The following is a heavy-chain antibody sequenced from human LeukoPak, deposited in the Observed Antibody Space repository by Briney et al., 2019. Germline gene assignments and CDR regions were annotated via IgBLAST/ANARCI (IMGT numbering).Heavy chain of an antibody. CDR3: ARHMATFDY. D-gene: IGHD5-24*01. Sequence: SETLSLTCAVYGGSFSGYYWSWIRQPPGKGLEWIGEINHSGSTNYNPSLKSRVTISVDTSKNQFSLKLSSVTAADTAVYYCARHMATFDYWGQGTLVTVSS. CDR2: INHSGST. CDR1: GGSFSGYY. J-gene: IGHJ4*02. V-gene: IGHV4-34*01.